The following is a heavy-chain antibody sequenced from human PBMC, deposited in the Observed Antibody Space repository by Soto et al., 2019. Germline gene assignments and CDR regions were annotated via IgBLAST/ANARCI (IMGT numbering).Heavy chain of an antibody. CDR1: GFTFSSYA. CDR2: ISYDGSNK. D-gene: IGHD3-22*01. V-gene: IGHV3-30-3*01. CDR3: VRNGNHYVSSGPCVDY. J-gene: IGHJ4*02. Sequence: QVQLVESGGGVVQPGRSLRLSCAASGFTFSSYAMHWVRQAPGKGLEWVAVISYDGSNKYYADSVKGRFTISRDNSKNTLYLQMNSLRTEDTAVHYCVRNGNHYVSSGPCVDYWGQGTLVTVSS.